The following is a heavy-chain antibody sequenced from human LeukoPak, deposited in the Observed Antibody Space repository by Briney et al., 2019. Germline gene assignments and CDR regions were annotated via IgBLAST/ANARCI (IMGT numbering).Heavy chain of an antibody. CDR1: GFTFSAYN. CDR2: ISGSGGST. CDR3: ARGGYCSSTSCYGADY. Sequence: PGGSLRLSCAASGFTFSAYNMNWVRQAPGKGLEWVSAISGSGGSTYYADSVKGRFTISRDNSKNTLYLQMGSLRAEDMAVYYCARGGYCSSTSCYGADYWGQGTLVTVSS. J-gene: IGHJ4*02. V-gene: IGHV3-23*01. D-gene: IGHD2-2*01.